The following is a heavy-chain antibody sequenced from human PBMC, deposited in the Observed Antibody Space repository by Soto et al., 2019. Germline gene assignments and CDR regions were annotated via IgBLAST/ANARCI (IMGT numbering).Heavy chain of an antibody. V-gene: IGHV1-46*03. J-gene: IGHJ4*02. CDR2: IKTSDGST. Sequence: GASVKVSCKVSGHTLTDLSIHWVRQAPGFGLEWMGIIKTSDGSTTYAQRFQGRVTMTRDTSTSTVYMELSSLTSEDTAIYYCARASVSGRRFDYWGEGTLVTVSS. CDR1: GHTLTDLS. CDR3: ARASVSGRRFDY. D-gene: IGHD6-19*01.